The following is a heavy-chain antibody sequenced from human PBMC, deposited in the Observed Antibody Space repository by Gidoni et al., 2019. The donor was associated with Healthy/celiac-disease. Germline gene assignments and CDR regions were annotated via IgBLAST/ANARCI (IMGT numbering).Heavy chain of an antibody. J-gene: IGHJ2*01. CDR2: ISWNSGSI. V-gene: IGHV3-9*01. CDR3: AKGTRYWYFDL. Sequence: EVQLVESGGGLVQPGRSLRLSCAASGFTFDDYAMHWVRQAPGKGLEWVSGISWNSGSIGYADSVKGRFTISRDNAKNALYLQMNSLRAEDTALYDCAKGTRYWYFDLWGRGTLVTVSS. CDR1: GFTFDDYA.